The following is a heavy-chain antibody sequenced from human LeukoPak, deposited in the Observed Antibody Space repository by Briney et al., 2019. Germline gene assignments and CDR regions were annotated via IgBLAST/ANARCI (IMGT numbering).Heavy chain of an antibody. J-gene: IGHJ4*02. D-gene: IGHD7-27*01. CDR3: ASFTGDFDY. V-gene: IGHV3-23*01. Sequence: GGSLRLSCAASGFTFSSYGMSWVRQAPGRGLEWVSAISGSGGGTYYADSVKGRFTISRDNSKNTLYLQMNSLRAEDTAVYYCASFTGDFDYWGQGTLVTVSS. CDR2: ISGSGGGT. CDR1: GFTFSSYG.